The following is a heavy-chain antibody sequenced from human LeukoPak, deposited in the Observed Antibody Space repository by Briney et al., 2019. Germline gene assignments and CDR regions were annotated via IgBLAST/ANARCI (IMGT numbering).Heavy chain of an antibody. V-gene: IGHV3-20*04. CDR2: ITGNGGGR. D-gene: IGHD3-10*01. Sequence: GGSLRLSCAASGFTYNDYAMSWVRQAPGKGLEWASGITGNGGGRGYADSVRGRFTISRDNAKNSLYLQMDSLRAEDTALYYCARAAEVQRAQSGLYYFGLDVWGQGTTVSVSS. CDR1: GFTYNDYA. CDR3: ARAAEVQRAQSGLYYFGLDV. J-gene: IGHJ6*02.